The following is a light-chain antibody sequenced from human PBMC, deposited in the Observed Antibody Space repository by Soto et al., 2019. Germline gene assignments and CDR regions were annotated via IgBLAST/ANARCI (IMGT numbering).Light chain of an antibody. Sequence: EILLTQSPGTLSLSPGERATLSCRASQSVSSSYLAWYQQKPGQAPRLLIQGASSRATGIPDRFSGSGSGTDFTLTISRLEPEDFAVYYCQQYGSSALTFGGGTKVDIK. J-gene: IGKJ4*01. V-gene: IGKV3-20*01. CDR3: QQYGSSALT. CDR2: GAS. CDR1: QSVSSSY.